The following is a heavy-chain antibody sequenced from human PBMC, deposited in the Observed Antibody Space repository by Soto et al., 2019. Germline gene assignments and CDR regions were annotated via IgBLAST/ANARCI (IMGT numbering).Heavy chain of an antibody. CDR2: FNPTSGST. D-gene: IGHD3-10*01. V-gene: IGHV1-46*01. Sequence: QVQLVQSGAEVKKPGASVKLSCKESGYTCINYYIYWVRQAPGQGLECMGIFNPTSGSTNYAQKFQGRVPWTMATSTRTVYIELSRLRFDDTGVFYCARVLTAGAYWGQGTLVTVSS. CDR3: ARVLTAGAY. CDR1: GYTCINYY. J-gene: IGHJ4*02.